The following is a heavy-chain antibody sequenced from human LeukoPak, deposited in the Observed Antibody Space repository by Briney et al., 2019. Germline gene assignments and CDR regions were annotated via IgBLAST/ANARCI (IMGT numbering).Heavy chain of an antibody. CDR1: GFTFSSYE. J-gene: IGHJ4*02. D-gene: IGHD6-13*01. CDR2: ISSSGSTI. CDR3: ASTGSSSWYFDY. V-gene: IGHV3-48*03. Sequence: GGSLRLSRAASGFTFSSYEMNWVRQAPGKGLEWVSYISSSGSTIYYADSVKGRFTISRDNAKNSLYLQMNSLRAEDTAVYYCASTGSSSWYFDYWGQGTLVTVSS.